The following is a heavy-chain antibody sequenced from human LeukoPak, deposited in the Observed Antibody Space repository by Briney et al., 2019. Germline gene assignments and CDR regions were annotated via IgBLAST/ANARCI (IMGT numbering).Heavy chain of an antibody. CDR2: IYTSGST. CDR1: GGSISSGSYY. Sequence: PSETLSLTCTVSGGSISSGSYYWSWIRQSAGKGLEWIGRIYTSGSTNYNPSLKSRVTISVDTSKNQFSLKLSSVTAADTAVYYCARVRRGHYYDSSGYYPHDAFDIWGQGTMVTVSS. V-gene: IGHV4-61*02. D-gene: IGHD3-22*01. CDR3: ARVRRGHYYDSSGYYPHDAFDI. J-gene: IGHJ3*02.